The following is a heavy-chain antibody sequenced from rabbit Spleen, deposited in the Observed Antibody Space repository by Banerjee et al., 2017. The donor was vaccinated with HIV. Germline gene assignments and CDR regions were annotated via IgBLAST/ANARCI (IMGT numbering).Heavy chain of an antibody. CDR3: ARDTSSSFSSYGMDL. J-gene: IGHJ6*01. D-gene: IGHD1-1*01. Sequence: QEQLEESGGDLVKPEGSLTLTCTASGFSFNNNYYMCWVRQAPGKGLEWIACIYGGDGISTAYASWAKGRFTISKTSSTTVTLQMTSLTVADTATYFCARDTSSSFSSYGMDLWGQGTLVTVS. CDR2: IYGGDGIST. V-gene: IGHV1S45*01. CDR1: GFSFNNNYY.